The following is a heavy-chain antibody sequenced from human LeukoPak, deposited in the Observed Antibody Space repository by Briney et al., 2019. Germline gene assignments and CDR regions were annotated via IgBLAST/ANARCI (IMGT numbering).Heavy chain of an antibody. Sequence: ASVKVSCKASGYTFTSYGISWVRQGPGQGLGWMGWISAYNGNTNYAQKLQGRVTMTTDTSTSTAYMELRSLRSDDTAVYYCARENYCSSTSCLGGNWFDPWGQGTLVTVSS. CDR3: ARENYCSSTSCLGGNWFDP. CDR1: GYTFTSYG. CDR2: ISAYNGNT. D-gene: IGHD2-2*01. V-gene: IGHV1-18*01. J-gene: IGHJ5*02.